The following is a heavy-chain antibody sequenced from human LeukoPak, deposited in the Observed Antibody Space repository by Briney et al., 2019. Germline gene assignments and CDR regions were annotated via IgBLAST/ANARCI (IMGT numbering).Heavy chain of an antibody. J-gene: IGHJ6*03. D-gene: IGHD3-10*01. CDR2: IIPIFGTA. CDR1: GGTFIIYA. CDR3: ATIGGGSGSRYYYYYMDV. V-gene: IGHV1-69*05. Sequence: SVTVSFKASGGTFIIYAISWVRQAPGQGLEWMGGIIPIFGTANYAQKFQGRVTITTDESTSTAYMELSSLRSEDTAVYYCATIGGGSGSRYYYYYMDVWGKGTTVTVSS.